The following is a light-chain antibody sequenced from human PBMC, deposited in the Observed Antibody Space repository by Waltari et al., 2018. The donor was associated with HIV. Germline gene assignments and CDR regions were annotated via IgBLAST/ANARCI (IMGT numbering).Light chain of an antibody. J-gene: IGKJ4*01. CDR3: QQYHDLPLT. CDR1: QDITTY. Sequence: DIQMTQSPSSLSASVGDRVTITCRASQDITTYLNWYQHKPGKAPKLLINDTSNLETGVPLRFSGIGSGTHFIFTISSLQSEDIATYYCQQYHDLPLTFGGGTKVEIK. V-gene: IGKV1-33*01. CDR2: DTS.